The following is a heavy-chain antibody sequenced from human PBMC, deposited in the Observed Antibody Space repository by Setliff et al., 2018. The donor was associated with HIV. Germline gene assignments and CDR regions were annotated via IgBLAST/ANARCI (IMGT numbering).Heavy chain of an antibody. Sequence: SESLSLTCTVSGGSMTSSNYYWGWIRQSPGRGLEWIGSISSSGSTTYHPSLRSRVTVSAATSKNQFSLKLTSVTAADTAVYFCARDPHYFDTSGHYSWFYFDYWGQGTLVTVSS. CDR2: ISSSGST. CDR3: ARDPHYFDTSGHYSWFYFDY. CDR1: GGSMTSSNYY. V-gene: IGHV4-39*07. D-gene: IGHD3-22*01. J-gene: IGHJ4*02.